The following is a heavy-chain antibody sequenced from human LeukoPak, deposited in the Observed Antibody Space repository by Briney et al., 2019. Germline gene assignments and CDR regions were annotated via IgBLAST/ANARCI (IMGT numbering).Heavy chain of an antibody. V-gene: IGHV4-4*07. D-gene: IGHD1-26*01. Sequence: SETLSLTCSVSGGSISSYYWSWIRQPAGKGLEWIGHIYSSGSTNYNPALKSRVTMSVDTSKNQFSLKLSSVTAADTAVYYCARDYYAYYYYYMDVWGKGTTVTVSS. CDR1: GGSISSYY. CDR2: IYSSGST. J-gene: IGHJ6*03. CDR3: ARDYYAYYYYYMDV.